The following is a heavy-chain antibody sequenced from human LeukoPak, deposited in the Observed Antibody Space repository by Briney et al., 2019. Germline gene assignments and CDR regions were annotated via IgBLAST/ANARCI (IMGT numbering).Heavy chain of an antibody. CDR3: AKVARCGWSIFDY. CDR2: ISGSGGST. J-gene: IGHJ4*02. CDR1: GFTFSSYV. Sequence: GGSLRLSCAASGFTFSSYVMSWVRQAPGKGLEWVSAISGSGGSTYYGDSVKGRFTISRDNSKNTLYLQMNSLRAEDTAVYYCAKVARCGWSIFDYWGQGTLVTVSS. D-gene: IGHD6-19*01. V-gene: IGHV3-23*01.